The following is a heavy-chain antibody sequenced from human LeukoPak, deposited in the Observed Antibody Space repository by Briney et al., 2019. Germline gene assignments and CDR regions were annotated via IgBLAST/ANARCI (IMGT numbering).Heavy chain of an antibody. Sequence: GGSLRLSCAASGFTFSSYGMHWVRQAPGKGLEWVAFIRDDGSNKYYAESVKGRFTISRDNSKNTLYLQMNSLRAEDTAVYYYAKDRPYSSGYNDSPATFDPWGQGTLVTVSS. J-gene: IGHJ5*02. V-gene: IGHV3-30*02. CDR1: GFTFSSYG. CDR2: IRDDGSNK. CDR3: AKDRPYSSGYNDSPATFDP. D-gene: IGHD3-22*01.